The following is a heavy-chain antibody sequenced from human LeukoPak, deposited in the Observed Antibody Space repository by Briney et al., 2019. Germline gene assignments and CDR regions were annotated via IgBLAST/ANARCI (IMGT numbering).Heavy chain of an antibody. Sequence: GASVKVSCKASGYTFTSYGISWVRQAPGQGLEWMGWISGYNGNTNYAQKLQGRVTMTTDTSTSTAYMELRSLRSDDTAVYYCARDVVVVVAARPFDYWSQGTLVTVSS. V-gene: IGHV1-18*01. J-gene: IGHJ4*02. CDR2: ISGYNGNT. D-gene: IGHD2-15*01. CDR1: GYTFTSYG. CDR3: ARDVVVVVAARPFDY.